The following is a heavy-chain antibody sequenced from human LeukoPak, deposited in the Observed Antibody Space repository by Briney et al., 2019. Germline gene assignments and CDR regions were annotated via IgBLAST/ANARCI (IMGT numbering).Heavy chain of an antibody. CDR3: ARDFGGYEGLFHY. D-gene: IGHD5-12*01. J-gene: IGHJ4*02. Sequence: SETLSLTCAVSGGSISSSNWWSWVRQPPGKGLEWIGEIYHSGSTNYNPSLKSRVTISVDKSKNPFSLKLSCVTAADTAVYYCARDFGGYEGLFHYWGQGTLVTVSS. V-gene: IGHV4-4*02. CDR2: IYHSGST. CDR1: GGSISSSNW.